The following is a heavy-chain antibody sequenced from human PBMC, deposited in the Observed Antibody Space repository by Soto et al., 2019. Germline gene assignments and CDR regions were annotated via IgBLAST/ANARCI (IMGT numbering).Heavy chain of an antibody. CDR3: ARVGTVLDY. Sequence: EVQLVESGGGLVQPGGSLRLSCAASGFTFSSYSMNWVRQAPGKGLEWVSYISSSSSTIYYADSVKGRFTISRDNAKNSLYLQMNILRAEDTAVYYCARVGTVLDYWGQGTLVTVSS. J-gene: IGHJ4*02. CDR2: ISSSSSTI. V-gene: IGHV3-48*01. CDR1: GFTFSSYS. D-gene: IGHD4-17*01.